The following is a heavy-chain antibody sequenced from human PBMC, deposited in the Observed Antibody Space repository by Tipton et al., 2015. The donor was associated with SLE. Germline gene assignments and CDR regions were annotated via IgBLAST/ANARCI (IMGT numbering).Heavy chain of an antibody. CDR1: GGSIRSYDYK. J-gene: IGHJ5*02. Sequence: TLSLTCTVSGGSIRSYDYKWTWIRQPPGKGLEWIGYIYYTGSTYYNPSLKSRLTISADTSKNQFSLKLSSVTAADTAVYYCARTPDTIGYYYVPTNSFDPWGQGTLVTVSS. V-gene: IGHV4-30-4*01. CDR3: ARTPDTIGYYYVPTNSFDP. D-gene: IGHD3-22*01. CDR2: IYYTGST.